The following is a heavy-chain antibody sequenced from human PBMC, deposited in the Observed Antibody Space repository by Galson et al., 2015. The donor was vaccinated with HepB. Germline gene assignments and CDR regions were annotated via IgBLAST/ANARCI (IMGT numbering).Heavy chain of an antibody. CDR1: GFTFSNYA. CDR2: ICGSGGAT. D-gene: IGHD3-10*01. Sequence: SLRLSCAASGFTFSNYAMSWVRQAPGKGLEWVSTICGSGGATSYADSVKGRFTISRDNSKNTLYLQMNTLRAEDTAVYYFAKAGTSFDYWGQGTLVTVSS. J-gene: IGHJ4*02. V-gene: IGHV3-23*01. CDR3: AKAGTSFDY.